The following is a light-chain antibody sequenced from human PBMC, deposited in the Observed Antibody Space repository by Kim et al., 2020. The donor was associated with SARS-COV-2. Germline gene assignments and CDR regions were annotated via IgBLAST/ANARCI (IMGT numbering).Light chain of an antibody. CDR2: DVS. CDR1: SSDVGSYNY. Sequence: SITISCTGTSSDVGSYNYVSWYQQHPGKAPKFMIYDVSNRPSGVSNRFSGSKSGNTASLTISGLQAEDEADYYCTSYTSSSTLPYVFGTGTKVTVL. V-gene: IGLV2-14*03. J-gene: IGLJ1*01. CDR3: TSYTSSSTLPYV.